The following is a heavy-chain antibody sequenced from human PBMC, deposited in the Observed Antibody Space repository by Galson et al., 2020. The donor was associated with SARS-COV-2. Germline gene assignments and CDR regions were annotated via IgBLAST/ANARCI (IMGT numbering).Heavy chain of an antibody. D-gene: IGHD3-10*01. CDR1: GGSISSYY. J-gene: IGHJ5*02. CDR2: IYYNGGT. Sequence: SETLSLTCSVSGGSISSYYWSWIRQPPGKGLEWIGYIYYNGGTNYNPSLKSRVTVSVDTSNHQFSLKLSSVTAADTAVYYCASLGFFSDSGSSNKRTNWFDPWGQGTLVVVSS. V-gene: IGHV4-59*08. CDR3: ASLGFFSDSGSSNKRTNWFDP.